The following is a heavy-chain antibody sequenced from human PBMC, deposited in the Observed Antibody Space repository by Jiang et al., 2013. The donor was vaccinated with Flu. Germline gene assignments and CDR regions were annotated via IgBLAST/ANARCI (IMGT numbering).Heavy chain of an antibody. D-gene: IGHD6-19*01. CDR3: ARQAAVAGERAVYHFDY. J-gene: IGHJ4*02. CDR2: IYSGDSDI. Sequence: VRQMPGKGLEWMGIIYSGDSDIRYSPSFQGQVTISADKSISTAYLQWSSLKASDTAMYYCARQAAVAGERAVYHFDYWGQGTLVTVSS. V-gene: IGHV5-51*01.